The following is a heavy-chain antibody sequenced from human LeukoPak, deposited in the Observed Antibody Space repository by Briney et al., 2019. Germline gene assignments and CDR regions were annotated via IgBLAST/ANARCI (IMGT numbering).Heavy chain of an antibody. CDR1: GFTFSSYA. CDR3: AKDLTFRGSGHYTYFDY. V-gene: IGHV3-23*01. CDR2: LGVSVSGYGGST. J-gene: IGHJ4*02. D-gene: IGHD2-15*01. Sequence: PRGSLRLSCAASGFTFSSYAMSWVRQAPGQRLECVSALGVSVSGYGGSTYYADSVKGRFTISRDNSKNTLYLQMNSLRAEDTAVYYCAKDLTFRGSGHYTYFDYWGQGALVTVSS.